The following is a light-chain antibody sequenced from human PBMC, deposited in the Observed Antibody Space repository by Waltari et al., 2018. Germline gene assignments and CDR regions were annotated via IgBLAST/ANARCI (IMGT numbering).Light chain of an antibody. CDR2: DVD. CDR3: SSYAGNHVV. CDR1: GSDVGGYNF. J-gene: IGLJ2*01. Sequence: QSALTQPRSVSESPGQSVTISCTGTGSDVGGYNFVSWYQQFPGKVPTLLLYDVDKRPSGVPDRFSGSKSGNPAALVISGLQAEDEADYYCSSYAGNHVVFGGGTKLTVL. V-gene: IGLV2-11*01.